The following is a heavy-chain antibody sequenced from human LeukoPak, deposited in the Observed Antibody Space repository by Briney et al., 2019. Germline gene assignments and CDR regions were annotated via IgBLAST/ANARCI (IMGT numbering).Heavy chain of an antibody. CDR3: AKDPFVVPAAPDY. D-gene: IGHD2-2*01. CDR1: GFTFSSYA. Sequence: GGSLRLSCAASGFTFSSYAMSWVRQAPGKGLEWVSVISGSGGSTYYADSVKGRFTISRDNSKNTLYLQMNSLRAEDTAVYYCAKDPFVVPAAPDYWGQGTLVTVSS. V-gene: IGHV3-23*01. J-gene: IGHJ4*02. CDR2: ISGSGGST.